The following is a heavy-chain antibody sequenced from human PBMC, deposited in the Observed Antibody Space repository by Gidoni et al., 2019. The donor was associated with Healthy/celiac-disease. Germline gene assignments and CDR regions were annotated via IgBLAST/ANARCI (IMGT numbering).Heavy chain of an antibody. Sequence: QVQLQESGPGLVKPSQTLSLTCTVSGGSISSGGYYWSWIRQHPGKGLEWIGYIYYSGSTYYNPSLKSLVTISVDTSKNQFSLKLSSVTAADTAVYYCARGPYGDYHDAFDIWGQGTMVTVSS. CDR1: GGSISSGGYY. D-gene: IGHD4-17*01. CDR3: ARGPYGDYHDAFDI. V-gene: IGHV4-31*01. J-gene: IGHJ3*02. CDR2: IYYSGST.